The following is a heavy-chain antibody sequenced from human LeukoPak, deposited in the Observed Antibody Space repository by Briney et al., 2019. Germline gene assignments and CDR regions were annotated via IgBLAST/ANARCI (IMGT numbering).Heavy chain of an antibody. J-gene: IGHJ4*02. CDR2: IIPIFGTA. CDR3: ARDSRLGYDFWSGYSDY. Sequence: GASVKVSCKASGGTFSSYAISWVRQAPGQGLEWMGGIIPIFGTANYAQKFQGRVTITADESTSTAYVELSSLRSEDTAVYYCARDSRLGYDFWSGYSDYWGQGTLVTVSS. D-gene: IGHD3-3*01. V-gene: IGHV1-69*13. CDR1: GGTFSSYA.